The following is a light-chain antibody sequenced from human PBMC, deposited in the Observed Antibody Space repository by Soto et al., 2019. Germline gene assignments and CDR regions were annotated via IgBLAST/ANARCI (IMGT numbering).Light chain of an antibody. CDR2: KAP. J-gene: IGKJ4*01. V-gene: IGKV1-5*03. CDR1: QSVSSW. CDR3: QQYSRNPLT. Sequence: DIQMTQSPSTLSASVGDRVTITCRASQSVSSWLAWFQQKPGEVPQLLLYKAPSLESGVPTRFSGSGSGTELTLTISSLQPDDFVTYYCQQYSRNPLTFGGGTKVEIK.